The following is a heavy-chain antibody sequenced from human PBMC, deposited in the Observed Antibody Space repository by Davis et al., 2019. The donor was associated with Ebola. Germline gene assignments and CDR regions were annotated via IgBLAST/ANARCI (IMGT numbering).Heavy chain of an antibody. V-gene: IGHV3-21*01. Sequence: PGGSLRLSCAASGFTFSSYAMSWVRQAPGKGLEWVSSISSSSSYIYYADSVKGQFTISRDNAKNSLYLQMNSLRAEDTAVYYCARDSPVYCSSTSCYLHFDYWGQGTLVTVSS. J-gene: IGHJ4*02. CDR2: ISSSSSYI. CDR3: ARDSPVYCSSTSCYLHFDY. CDR1: GFTFSSYA. D-gene: IGHD2-2*01.